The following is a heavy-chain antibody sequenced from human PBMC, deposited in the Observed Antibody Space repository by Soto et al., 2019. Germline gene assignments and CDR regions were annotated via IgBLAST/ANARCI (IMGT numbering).Heavy chain of an antibody. CDR3: VRGIGYIDS. Sequence: SQTLSLTCAISGDSVSSNSAAWSWLRQSPSRGLEWLGRTYYRSRWYNDYALSVKSRITINPDTSKNHFSLQLKSVTPEDTAVYYCVRGIGYIDSRGQGTLVTVSS. CDR2: TYYRSRWYN. J-gene: IGHJ4*02. D-gene: IGHD3-3*01. V-gene: IGHV6-1*01. CDR1: GDSVSSNSAA.